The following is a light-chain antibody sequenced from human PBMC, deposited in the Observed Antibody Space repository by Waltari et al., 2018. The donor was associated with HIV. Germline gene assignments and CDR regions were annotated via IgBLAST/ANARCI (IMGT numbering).Light chain of an antibody. CDR1: QSVSTY. CDR2: GAS. CDR3: QQSYSTPYT. Sequence: DIQLTQAPSSLSESLGDRVTMTCRASQSVSTYLNWYQQKPGKAPKLLIFGASSLHSGVPSRFSGSGSGTDFTLTISSLQPEDFATYYCQQSYSTPYTFGQGTKLEIK. J-gene: IGKJ2*01. V-gene: IGKV1-39*01.